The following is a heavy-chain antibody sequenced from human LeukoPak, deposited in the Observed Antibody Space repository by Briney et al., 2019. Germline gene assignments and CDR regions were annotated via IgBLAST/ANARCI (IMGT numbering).Heavy chain of an antibody. V-gene: IGHV4-34*01. Sequence: GSLRLSCAASGFTFSSYAMSWIRQPPGKGLEWIGEINHSGSANYNPSLKSRVTISVDTSENQFSLKLSSVTAADTAVYYCAREPARNNWALDYWGQGTLVTVSS. CDR2: INHSGSA. D-gene: IGHD1-20*01. CDR3: AREPARNNWALDY. CDR1: GFTFSSYA. J-gene: IGHJ4*02.